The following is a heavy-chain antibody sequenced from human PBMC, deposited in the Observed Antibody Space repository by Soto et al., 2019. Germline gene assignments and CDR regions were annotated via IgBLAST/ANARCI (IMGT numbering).Heavy chain of an antibody. Sequence: GESLKISCKGSGYSFTTYRIAWVRQMPGKGLEWMGMIYSGDSDTTYSPSFQGQVTISADKSISTAYLQWSSLKASDSAIYYCARLCGSISCGWWKGLDVWGQGTTVTV. CDR3: ARLCGSISCGWWKGLDV. CDR2: IYSGDSDT. V-gene: IGHV5-51*01. D-gene: IGHD2-2*01. CDR1: GYSFTTYR. J-gene: IGHJ6*02.